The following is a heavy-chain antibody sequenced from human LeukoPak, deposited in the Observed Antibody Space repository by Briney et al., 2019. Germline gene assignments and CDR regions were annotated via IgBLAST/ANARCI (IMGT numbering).Heavy chain of an antibody. CDR2: IRSGGNT. D-gene: IGHD5-12*01. J-gene: IGHJ4*02. CDR1: GFTFSTYA. V-gene: IGHV3-23*01. CDR3: ARDRSGYSGYECQAY. Sequence: GGSLRLSCAASGFTFSTYAMSWVRQAPGKGLEWVSSIRSGGNTYYADSVKGRFTISRDNSKNTLFLQLNSLRAEDTAVYYCARDRSGYSGYECQAYWGQGTLVTVSS.